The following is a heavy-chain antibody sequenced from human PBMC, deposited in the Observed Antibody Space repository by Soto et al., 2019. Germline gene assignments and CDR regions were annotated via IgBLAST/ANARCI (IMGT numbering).Heavy chain of an antibody. CDR3: AREGDARWLDS. CDR1: GFSVSGWY. CDR2: LKDRSQNYAT. D-gene: IGHD1-26*01. Sequence: EVHLVESGGGLVQPGGSARLSCAASGFSVSGWYMDWVRQAPGKGLEWVARLKDRSQNYATEYAASVKGRFTDSRHASQNSMYLQMNSLKIEDTAVYYCAREGDARWLDSWGQGTLVTVS. J-gene: IGHJ5*01. V-gene: IGHV3-72*01.